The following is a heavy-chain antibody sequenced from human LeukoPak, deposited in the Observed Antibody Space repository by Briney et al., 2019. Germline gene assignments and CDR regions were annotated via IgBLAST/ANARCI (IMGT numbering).Heavy chain of an antibody. CDR1: GGSISSSSYY. J-gene: IGHJ3*02. D-gene: IGHD3-10*01. CDR2: IYYSGST. Sequence: SETLSLTCTVSGGSISSSSYYWGWIRQPPGKGLEWIGSIYYSGSTYYNPSLKSRVTISVDTSKNQFSLKLSSVTAADTAVYYCAIGDPAPAFDIWGQGTMVTVSS. CDR3: AIGDPAPAFDI. V-gene: IGHV4-39*01.